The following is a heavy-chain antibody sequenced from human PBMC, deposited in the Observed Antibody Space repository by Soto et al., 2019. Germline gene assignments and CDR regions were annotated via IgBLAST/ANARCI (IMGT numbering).Heavy chain of an antibody. Sequence: EVRLLESGGGLVQPGGSLRLSCVASGFTFSNYAMSWVRQAPGKGLEWVSVVTGRSSSTYYADYVEGRFISSRDNSRNTLFLQMNSLGAEDTAVYYCTNHLPSKNNQRRWADAFHIWGQGTILTVSS. CDR1: GFTFSNYA. D-gene: IGHD2-2*01. CDR3: TNHLPSKNNQRRWADAFHI. V-gene: IGHV3-23*01. CDR2: VTGRSSST. J-gene: IGHJ3*02.